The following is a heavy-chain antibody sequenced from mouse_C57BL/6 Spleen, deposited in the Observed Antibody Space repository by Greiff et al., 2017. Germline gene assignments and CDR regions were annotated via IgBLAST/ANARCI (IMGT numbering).Heavy chain of an antibody. CDR3: ARGYNGCVGAWFAY. J-gene: IGHJ3*01. CDR1: GFNIKNTY. Sequence: VQLQQSVAELVRPGASVKLSCTASGFNIKNTYMHWVKQRPEQGLEWIGRIDPANGNTKYAPKFQGKATITADKSSNTAYLQLSSLTSEETALYYGARGYNGCVGAWFAYWGQGTLVTVSA. CDR2: IDPANGNT. V-gene: IGHV14-3*01. D-gene: IGHD6-1*01.